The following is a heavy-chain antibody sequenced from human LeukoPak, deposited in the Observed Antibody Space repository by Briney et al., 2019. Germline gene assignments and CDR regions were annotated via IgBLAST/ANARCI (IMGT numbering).Heavy chain of an antibody. CDR2: INPNSGGT. CDR1: GYTFTGYY. D-gene: IGHD2-2*01. J-gene: IGHJ3*02. CDR3: ARVDSFLWGGKYCSSTTCLSSAFDI. V-gene: IGHV1-2*02. Sequence: ASVKVSCKASGYTFTGYYMHWVRQAPGQGLEWMGWINPNSGGTNYAQKFQGRVTMTRDTSISTAYMELSRLRSDDTAVYYCARVDSFLWGGKYCSSTTCLSSAFDIWGQGTMVTVSS.